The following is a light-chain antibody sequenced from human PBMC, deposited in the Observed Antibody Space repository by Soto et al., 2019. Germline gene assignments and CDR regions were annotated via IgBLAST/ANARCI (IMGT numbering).Light chain of an antibody. CDR1: SSNIGSNT. Sequence: QSVLTQPPSASGTPGQRVTISCSGSSSNIGSNTVNWYQQLPGTAPKLLIYSNNQRPSGVPDRFSGSKSGTSASLAISGPQSGDEGDYYCAAWDDSLNAVVFGGGTKLTVL. CDR3: AAWDDSLNAVV. CDR2: SNN. V-gene: IGLV1-44*01. J-gene: IGLJ2*01.